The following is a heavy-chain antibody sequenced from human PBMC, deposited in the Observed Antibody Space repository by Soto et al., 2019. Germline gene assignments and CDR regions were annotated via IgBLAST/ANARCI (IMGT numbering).Heavy chain of an antibody. J-gene: IGHJ4*02. CDR2: IYYSGST. V-gene: IGHV4-59*01. D-gene: IGHD3-16*01. CDR3: AGGVGDYFDY. Sequence: SETLSLTCTVSGGSISSYYWSWIRQPPGKGLEWIGYIYYSGSTNYNPSLKSRVTISVDTSKNQFSLKLSSVTAADTAVYYCAGGVGDYFDYWGQGTLVTAPQ. CDR1: GGSISSYY.